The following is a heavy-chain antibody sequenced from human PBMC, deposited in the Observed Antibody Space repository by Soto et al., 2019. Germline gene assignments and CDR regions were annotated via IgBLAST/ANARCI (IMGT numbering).Heavy chain of an antibody. CDR1: GFTFDDYA. Sequence: GGSLRLSCAASGFTFDDYAMHWVRQAPGKGLEWVSGISWNSGSIGYADSVKGRFTISRDNAKNSLYLQMNSLRAEDTALYYCAKDMVAVPGNAFDIWGQGTMVTVSS. V-gene: IGHV3-9*01. CDR2: ISWNSGSI. D-gene: IGHD3-10*01. J-gene: IGHJ3*02. CDR3: AKDMVAVPGNAFDI.